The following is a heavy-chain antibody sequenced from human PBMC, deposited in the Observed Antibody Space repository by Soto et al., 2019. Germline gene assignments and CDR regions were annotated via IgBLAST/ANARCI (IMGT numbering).Heavy chain of an antibody. CDR2: ISAYNGNT. V-gene: IGHV1-18*04. Sequence: ASVKVSCKASGYTFTSYGISWARQAPGQGLEWMGWISAYNGNTNYAQKLQGRVTMTTDTSTSTAYMELRSLRSDDTAVYYCARGPDCTNGVCYRRGHYYGMDVWGQGTTVTVSS. J-gene: IGHJ6*02. CDR3: ARGPDCTNGVCYRRGHYYGMDV. D-gene: IGHD2-8*01. CDR1: GYTFTSYG.